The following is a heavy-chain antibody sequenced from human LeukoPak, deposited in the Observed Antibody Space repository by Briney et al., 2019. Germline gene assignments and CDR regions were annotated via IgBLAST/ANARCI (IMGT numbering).Heavy chain of an antibody. V-gene: IGHV3-48*01. CDR1: GFTFSSYS. CDR3: ARDVSMITFGGVTVRDAFDI. Sequence: HGGSLRLSCAASGFTFSSYSMNWVRQAPGKGLEWVSILTGSGGSTYYADSVKGRFTISRDNAKNSLYLQMNSLRAEDTAVYYCARDVSMITFGGVTVRDAFDIWGQGTMVTVSS. J-gene: IGHJ3*02. D-gene: IGHD3-16*01. CDR2: LTGSGGST.